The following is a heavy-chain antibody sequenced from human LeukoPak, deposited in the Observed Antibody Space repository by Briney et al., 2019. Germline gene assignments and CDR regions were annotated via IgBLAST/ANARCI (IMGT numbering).Heavy chain of an antibody. J-gene: IGHJ4*02. CDR2: LSRGGSTA. CDR3: ARQQRIRHCSEGVCTEGYYFDY. V-gene: IGHV3-23*01. Sequence: PGGSLRLSCAGTGFAFNMFAIDWVRQAPGKGLEWVSGLSRGGSTANYADSVKGRFTISRDKSQNSVFLQLNSLIPEDTAVYYCARQQRIRHCSEGVCTEGYYFDYWGQGTLVTVSS. D-gene: IGHD2-15*01. CDR1: GFAFNMFA.